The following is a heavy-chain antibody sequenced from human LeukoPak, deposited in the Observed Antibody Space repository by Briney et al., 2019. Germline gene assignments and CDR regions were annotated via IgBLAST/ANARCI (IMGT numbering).Heavy chain of an antibody. CDR3: ARELRITMVRGVIIKGRSFDY. V-gene: IGHV1-18*01. CDR2: ISAYNGNT. CDR1: GYTFTSYG. Sequence: ASVTVSCKASGYTFTSYGISWVRQAPGQGLEWMGWISAYNGNTNYAQKLQGRVTMTTDTSTSTAYMELRSLRSDDTAVYYCARELRITMVRGVIIKGRSFDYWGQGTLVTVSS. J-gene: IGHJ4*02. D-gene: IGHD3-10*01.